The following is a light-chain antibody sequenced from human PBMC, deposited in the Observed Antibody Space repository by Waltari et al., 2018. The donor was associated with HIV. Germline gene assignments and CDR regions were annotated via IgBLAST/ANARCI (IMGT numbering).Light chain of an antibody. V-gene: IGKV3-20*01. Sequence: EIVLTQSPGTLSLSPGESATLSCRASQSVGSAYLAWYQQKPGRAPRLLIYGASNRAAGIPDRFSGSGSGTDFTLTINRLEPEDFAVYYCHQHGDSPPFTFGPGTKVDIQ. CDR1: QSVGSAY. J-gene: IGKJ3*01. CDR3: HQHGDSPPFT. CDR2: GAS.